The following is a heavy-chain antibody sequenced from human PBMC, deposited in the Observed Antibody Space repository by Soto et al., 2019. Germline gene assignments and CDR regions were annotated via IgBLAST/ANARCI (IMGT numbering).Heavy chain of an antibody. D-gene: IGHD5-12*01. CDR1: GFTFSSYS. CDR2: ISSSSSYI. Sequence: GGSLRLSCAASGFTFSSYSMNWVRQAPGKGLEWVSSISSSSSYIYYADSVKGRFTISRDNAKNSLYLQMNSLRAEDTAVYYCARDQWNSGYESPWNGVGWFDPWGQGTLVTVSS. CDR3: ARDQWNSGYESPWNGVGWFDP. V-gene: IGHV3-21*01. J-gene: IGHJ5*02.